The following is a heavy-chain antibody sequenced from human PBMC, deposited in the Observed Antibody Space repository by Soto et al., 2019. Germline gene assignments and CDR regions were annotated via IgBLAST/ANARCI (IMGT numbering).Heavy chain of an antibody. CDR2: IIPIFGTA. CDR3: ARGPSIAAAGDY. V-gene: IGHV1-69*13. CDR1: GGTFSSYA. J-gene: IGHJ4*02. D-gene: IGHD6-13*01. Sequence: ASVKVSCKASGGTFSSYAISWVRQAPGQGLEWMGGIIPIFGTANYAQKFQGRVTITADESTSTAYMELSSLRSEDTAVYYCARGPSIAAAGDYWGQGTLVTVSS.